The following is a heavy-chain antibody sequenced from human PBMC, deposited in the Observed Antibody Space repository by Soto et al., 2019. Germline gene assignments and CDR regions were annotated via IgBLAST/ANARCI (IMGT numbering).Heavy chain of an antibody. CDR1: GGTFSSYA. D-gene: IGHD3-3*01. CDR2: IIPIFGTA. CDR3: ARPQRITIFGVVRTDALDI. J-gene: IGHJ3*02. V-gene: IGHV1-69*13. Sequence: SVKVSCKASGGTFSSYAISWVRQAPGQGLEWMGGIIPIFGTANYAQKFQGRVTITADESTSTAYMELSSLRSEDTAVYYCARPQRITIFGVVRTDALDIWGKGTMVTVSS.